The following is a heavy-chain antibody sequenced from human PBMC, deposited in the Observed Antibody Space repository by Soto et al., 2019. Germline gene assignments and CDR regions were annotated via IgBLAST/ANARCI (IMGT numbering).Heavy chain of an antibody. CDR3: ARKVHYDILTGYDRSQLDY. CDR2: MNPNSGNT. Sequence: ASVKVSCKASGYTFTSYDINWVRQATGQGLEWMGWMNPNSGNTGYAQKFQGRVTMTRNTSISTAYMELSSLRSEDTAVYYCARKVHYDILTGYDRSQLDYWGQGTLVTVSS. J-gene: IGHJ4*02. V-gene: IGHV1-8*01. CDR1: GYTFTSYD. D-gene: IGHD3-9*01.